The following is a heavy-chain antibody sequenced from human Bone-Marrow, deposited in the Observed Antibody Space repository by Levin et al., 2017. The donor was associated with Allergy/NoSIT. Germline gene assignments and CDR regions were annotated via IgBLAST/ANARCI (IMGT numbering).Heavy chain of an antibody. CDR2: ISYDGSNK. CDR3: ARDDRGSSSFFDY. V-gene: IGHV3-30-3*01. J-gene: IGHJ4*02. Sequence: GESLKISCAASGFTFSSYAMHWVRQAPGKGLEWVAVISYDGSNKYYADSVKGRFTISRDNSKNTLYLQMNSLRAEDTAVYYCARDDRGSSSFFDYWGQGTLVTVSS. CDR1: GFTFSSYA. D-gene: IGHD6-6*01.